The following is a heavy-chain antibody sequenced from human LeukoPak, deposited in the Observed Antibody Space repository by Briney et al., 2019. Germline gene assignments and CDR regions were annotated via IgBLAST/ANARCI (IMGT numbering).Heavy chain of an antibody. Sequence: SETLSLTCTVSGGSISSGDYYWSWIRQHPGKGLEWIGYIYYSGSTYYNPSLKSRVTISVDTSKNQFSLKLSSVTAADTAVYYCARSGGSGSPSYFDYWGQGTLVTVSS. D-gene: IGHD3-10*01. V-gene: IGHV4-30-4*08. CDR1: GGSISSGDYY. CDR3: ARSGGSGSPSYFDY. CDR2: IYYSGST. J-gene: IGHJ4*02.